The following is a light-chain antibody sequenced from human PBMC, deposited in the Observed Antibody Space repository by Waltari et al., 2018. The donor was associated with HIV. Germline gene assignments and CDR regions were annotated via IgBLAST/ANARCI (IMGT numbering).Light chain of an antibody. V-gene: IGLV3-21*02. CDR1: NIGRKS. Sequence: SYVLTQPPSVSVAPGQTAGLTCGGDNIGRKSVHWYQQKPGEAPVLLSYDRADRHSGIPERFSGSNSENTATLTIGRVEAGDEADYYCKVWDSGSAHVLFGGETNLAVL. CDR2: DRA. CDR3: KVWDSGSAHVL. J-gene: IGLJ2*01.